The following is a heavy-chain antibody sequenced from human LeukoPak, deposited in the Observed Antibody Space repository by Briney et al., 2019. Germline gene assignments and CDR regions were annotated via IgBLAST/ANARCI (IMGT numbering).Heavy chain of an antibody. CDR1: GYSINSGYY. J-gene: IGHJ4*01. CDR2: IYHSGST. CDR3: ARGTTEYDY. Sequence: PSETLSLTCTVSGYSINSGYYWGWIRQPPGKGLEWIGSIYHSGSTYYNPSLKSRVPISVDTSKNQFSLKLSSVTAADTAVYYCARGTTEYDYWGHATLVTVSS. D-gene: IGHD4-17*01. V-gene: IGHV4-38-2*02.